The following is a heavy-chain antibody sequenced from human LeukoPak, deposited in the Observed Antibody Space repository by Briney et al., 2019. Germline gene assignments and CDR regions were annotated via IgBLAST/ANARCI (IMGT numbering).Heavy chain of an antibody. J-gene: IGHJ4*02. V-gene: IGHV1-2*02. Sequence: ASVKVSCKASGYTFTGYYMHWVRQAPGQGLEWMGWINPNSGGTNYAQRFQGRVTMTRDTSISTAYMELSRLRSDDTAVYYCARERWLRPTWVEFDYWGQGTLVTVSS. CDR3: ARERWLRPTWVEFDY. CDR2: INPNSGGT. D-gene: IGHD5-24*01. CDR1: GYTFTGYY.